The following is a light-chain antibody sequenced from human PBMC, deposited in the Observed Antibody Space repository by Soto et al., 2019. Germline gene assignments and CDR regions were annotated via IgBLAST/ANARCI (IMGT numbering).Light chain of an antibody. CDR1: IGAGYD. J-gene: IGLJ2*01. CDR2: GNS. CDR3: QSYDSSLSGYVV. V-gene: IGLV1-40*01. Sequence: QAVLTQPPSVSGAPGQRVTISCTGSIGAGYDVHWYQQLPGTAPKLLIYGNSNRPSGVPDRFSGSKSGTSASLAITGLQAEDEADYYCQSYDSSLSGYVVFGGGTKVTVL.